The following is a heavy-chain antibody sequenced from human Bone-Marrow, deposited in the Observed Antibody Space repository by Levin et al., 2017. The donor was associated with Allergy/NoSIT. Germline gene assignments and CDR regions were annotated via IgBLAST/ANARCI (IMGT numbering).Heavy chain of an antibody. J-gene: IGHJ4*02. Sequence: GGSLRLSCGASRFTLGSYAMTWVRQAPGKGLEWVSSISGSGSKTYYADSVKGRFTVSIDHSKNTLYLQMSNLRVDETATYYCAKDGGSAAFRPYYFDYWGQGTLVTVSS. CDR2: ISGSGSKT. CDR3: AKDGGSAAFRPYYFDY. CDR1: RFTLGSYA. V-gene: IGHV3-23*01. D-gene: IGHD6-25*01.